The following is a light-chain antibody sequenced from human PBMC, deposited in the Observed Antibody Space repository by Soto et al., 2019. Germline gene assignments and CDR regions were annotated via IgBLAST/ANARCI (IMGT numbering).Light chain of an antibody. CDR1: QSVTTR. CDR3: QQYGGSPIT. V-gene: IGKV3-20*01. Sequence: IVLTQSPGTLSLSPGERVTLSCRASQSVTTRLAWYQHKPGQAPTLLMSGASNRASGLPVRFSGSGSGTDVTLPITRLEPEAFALYYCQQYGGSPITFGLGTQLEIK. J-gene: IGKJ5*01. CDR2: GAS.